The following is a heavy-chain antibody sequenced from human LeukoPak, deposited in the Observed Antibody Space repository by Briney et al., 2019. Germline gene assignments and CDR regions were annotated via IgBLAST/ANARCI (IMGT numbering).Heavy chain of an antibody. CDR3: ARDSHWGVPFDY. J-gene: IGHJ4*02. V-gene: IGHV4-4*07. Sequence: ASETLSLTCTVSGGSISSYYWSWIRQPAGKGLEWIGRIYSSETTNYNPSLKSRVTMSVDTSKNQFPLRLISVTAADTAVYYCARDSHWGVPFDYWGQGTLVTVSS. CDR2: IYSSETT. CDR1: GGSISSYY. D-gene: IGHD7-27*01.